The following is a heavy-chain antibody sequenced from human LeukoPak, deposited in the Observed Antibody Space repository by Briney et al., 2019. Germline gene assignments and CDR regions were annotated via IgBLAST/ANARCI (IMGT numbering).Heavy chain of an antibody. CDR1: GYTFISYG. CDR3: AREGSYYDSSGYPLDAFDI. J-gene: IGHJ3*02. CDR2: ISGDKGNT. V-gene: IGHV1-18*01. D-gene: IGHD3-22*01. Sequence: GASVKVSCEASGYTFISYGISWVRQAPGQGPEWMGWISGDKGNTNYAQKFQGRATMTTDTSTSTAYMELRSLRSDDTAVYYCAREGSYYDSSGYPLDAFDIWGQGTMVTVSS.